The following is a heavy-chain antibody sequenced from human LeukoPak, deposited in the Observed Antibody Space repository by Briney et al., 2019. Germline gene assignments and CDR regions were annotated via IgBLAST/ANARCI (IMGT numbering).Heavy chain of an antibody. CDR3: ARHVGHPGVGSGLDY. Sequence: SETLSLTCTVSGGSISSGSYYWGWIRQPPGKGLEWIGSLDYSGSTYYNPSLKSRVTISVDTSKTQFSLRLSSVTAADTAVYYCARHVGHPGVGSGLDYWGQGTLVTVSS. CDR2: LDYSGST. CDR1: GGSISSGSYY. V-gene: IGHV4-39*01. J-gene: IGHJ4*02. D-gene: IGHD1-26*01.